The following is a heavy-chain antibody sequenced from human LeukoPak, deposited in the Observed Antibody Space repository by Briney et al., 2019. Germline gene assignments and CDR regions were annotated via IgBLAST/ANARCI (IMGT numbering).Heavy chain of an antibody. CDR1: GFTFSTHA. J-gene: IGHJ3*01. CDR3: AKNQWPQPYDTFNL. V-gene: IGHV3-23*01. CDR2: ITSGGTT. Sequence: GGSLRLSRAASGFTFSTHAMNWVRQAPGKGLEWVSVITSGGTTYYTDSVKGRFTISRDNSKNTLYLQMNSLRAEDTAVYYCAKNQWPQPYDTFNLWGQGTRVTVSS. D-gene: IGHD6-19*01.